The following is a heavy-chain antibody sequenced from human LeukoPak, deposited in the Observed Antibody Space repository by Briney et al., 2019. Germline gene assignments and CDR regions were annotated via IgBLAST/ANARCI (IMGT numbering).Heavy chain of an antibody. D-gene: IGHD3-10*01. V-gene: IGHV3-21*01. CDR3: ARGDYYGSGAPGY. CDR1: GFTFSSYS. J-gene: IGHJ4*02. CDR2: ISSSSSYI. Sequence: GGSLRLSCAASGFTFSSYSMNWVRQAPGEGLEWVSSISSSSSYIYYADSVKGRFTISRDNAKNSLYLQINSLRAEDTSVYYCARGDYYGSGAPGYWGQRTLVTVSS.